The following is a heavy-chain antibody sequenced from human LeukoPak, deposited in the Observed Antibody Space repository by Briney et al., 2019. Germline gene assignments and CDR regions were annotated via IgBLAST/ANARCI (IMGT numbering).Heavy chain of an antibody. CDR1: GFTFSSYS. V-gene: IGHV3-21*01. J-gene: IGHJ6*03. CDR2: ISSSSSYI. D-gene: IGHD6-13*01. Sequence: GGSLRLSCAASGFTFSSYSMNWVRQAPGKGLEWVSSISSSSSYIYYADSVKGRFTISRDNGKNSLYLQMNSLRAEHTAVYYCARDSSSSWYYYYYMDVWGKGTTVTVSS. CDR3: ARDSSSSWYYYYYMDV.